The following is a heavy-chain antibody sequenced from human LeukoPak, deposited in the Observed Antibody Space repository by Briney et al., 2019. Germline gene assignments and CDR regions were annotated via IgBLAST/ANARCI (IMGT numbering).Heavy chain of an antibody. J-gene: IGHJ4*02. V-gene: IGHV5-51*01. Sequence: GESLKISCKGSGYSFTSYWNGWVRQMPGKGLEWMGIIYPGDSDTRYSLSFQGQVTISADKSISTAYLQWSSLKASDTAMYYCARHQDYGSGSYYIDYWGQGTLVTVSS. CDR1: GYSFTSYW. D-gene: IGHD3-10*01. CDR3: ARHQDYGSGSYYIDY. CDR2: IYPGDSDT.